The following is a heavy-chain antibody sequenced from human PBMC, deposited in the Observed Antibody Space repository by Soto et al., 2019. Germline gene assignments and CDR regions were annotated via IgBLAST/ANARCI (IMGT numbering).Heavy chain of an antibody. CDR3: ARRGIDSSGWYSPYYFDY. CDR1: GYTFTSYG. D-gene: IGHD6-19*01. CDR2: ISAYNGNT. V-gene: IGHV1-18*01. J-gene: IGHJ4*02. Sequence: ASVKVSCKASGYTFTSYGISWVRQAPGQGLEWMGWISAYNGNTNYAQKLQGRVTMTTDTSTSTAYMELRSLRSDDTAVYYCARRGIDSSGWYSPYYFDYWGQGTLVTVS.